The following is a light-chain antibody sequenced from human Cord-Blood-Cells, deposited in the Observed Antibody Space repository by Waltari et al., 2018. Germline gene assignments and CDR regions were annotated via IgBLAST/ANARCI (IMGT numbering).Light chain of an antibody. CDR1: SSDVGGYNY. Sequence: QSALTQPASVSGSPGQSITISCTGTSSDVGGYNYVSWYQQHPGKAPKLMIYDVSNRPSGVSNLFSGSKSSNTASLTISGLQAEYEADYYCSSYTSSSTLYVFGTGTKVTVL. CDR3: SSYTSSSTLYV. V-gene: IGLV2-14*03. CDR2: DVS. J-gene: IGLJ1*01.